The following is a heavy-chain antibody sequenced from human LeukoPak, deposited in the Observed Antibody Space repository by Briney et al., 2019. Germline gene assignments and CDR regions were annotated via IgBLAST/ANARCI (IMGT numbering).Heavy chain of an antibody. D-gene: IGHD2-2*01. J-gene: IGHJ4*02. V-gene: IGHV3-30*18. CDR1: GFPFSSYG. CDR2: ISYDGSNK. CDR3: AKAYCSRANCYFDY. Sequence: TGGSLRLSCAASGFPFSSYGMHWVRQAPGKGLEWVAVISYDGSNKYYADSVKGRFTISRDNSKNTLYLQMNSLRAEDTAVYYCAKAYCSRANCYFDYWGQGTLVTVSS.